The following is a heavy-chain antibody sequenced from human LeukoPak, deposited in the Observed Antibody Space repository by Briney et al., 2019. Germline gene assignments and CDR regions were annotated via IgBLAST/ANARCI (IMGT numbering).Heavy chain of an antibody. Sequence: GGSLRLSCAASGFTFSSYAVHWVRQAPGKGPEWVAVISYDGSNKYYADSVKGRFTISRDNSKNTLYLQMNSLRAEDTAVYYCARANYDFWSGSLDYWGQGTLVTVSS. J-gene: IGHJ4*02. CDR1: GFTFSSYA. V-gene: IGHV3-30-3*01. D-gene: IGHD3-3*01. CDR3: ARANYDFWSGSLDY. CDR2: ISYDGSNK.